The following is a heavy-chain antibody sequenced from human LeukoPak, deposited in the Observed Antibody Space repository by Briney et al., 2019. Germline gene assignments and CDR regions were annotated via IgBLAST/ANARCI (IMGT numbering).Heavy chain of an antibody. V-gene: IGHV4-61*02. J-gene: IGHJ4*02. CDR3: ARGTAGYSSSWYIY. CDR2: IYTSGST. D-gene: IGHD6-13*01. CDR1: GGSISSGSYY. Sequence: PSETLSLTCTVSGGSISSGSYYWNWIRQLAGKGLEWIGRIYTSGSTNYNPSLKSRVTISVDTSKNQFSLKLSSATAADTAVYYCARGTAGYSSSWYIYWGQGTLVTVSS.